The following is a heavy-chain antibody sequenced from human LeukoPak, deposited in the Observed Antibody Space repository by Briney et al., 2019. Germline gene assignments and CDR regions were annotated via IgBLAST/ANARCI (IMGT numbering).Heavy chain of an antibody. V-gene: IGHV3-11*04. D-gene: IGHD6-13*01. J-gene: IGHJ4*02. CDR2: ISSSGSTI. CDR3: AKDQNRLSSSCPFDY. CDR1: GFTFSDYY. Sequence: GGSLRLSCAASGFTFSDYYMSWIRQAPGKGLEWVSYISSSGSTIYYADSVKGRFTISRDNSKNTLYLQMNSLRAEDTAVYYCAKDQNRLSSSCPFDYWGQGTLVTVSS.